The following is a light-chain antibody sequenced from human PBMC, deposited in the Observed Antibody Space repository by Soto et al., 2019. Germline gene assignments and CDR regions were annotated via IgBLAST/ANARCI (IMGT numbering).Light chain of an antibody. V-gene: IGKV1-5*01. J-gene: IGKJ1*01. CDR1: QSISSW. CDR2: DAS. CDR3: QQYNSYPGT. Sequence: DIPMTQSPSTLSASVGDRVTITCRASQSISSWLAWYQQKPGKAPKLLIYDASSLESGVPSRFSGSGSGTEFTLTNSSLQPDDVATYYCQQYNSYPGTFGQGTKVEIK.